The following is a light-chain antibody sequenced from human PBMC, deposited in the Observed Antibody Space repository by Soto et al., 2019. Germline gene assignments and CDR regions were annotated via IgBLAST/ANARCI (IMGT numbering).Light chain of an antibody. Sequence: EIVLTQSPGTLSLSPGERATLCCRASRRVRSSYLAWYQQKPGQPPRLLIYGASRRATGIADRFSGSGSGTDCSLTITRLPPEDFAVYYCQPYGSSPPTTFGQWTKGDIK. V-gene: IGKV3-20*01. J-gene: IGKJ1*01. CDR2: GAS. CDR1: RRVRSSY. CDR3: QPYGSSPPTT.